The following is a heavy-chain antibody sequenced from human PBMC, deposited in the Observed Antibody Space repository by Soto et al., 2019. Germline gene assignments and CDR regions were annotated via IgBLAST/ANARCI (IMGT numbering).Heavy chain of an antibody. CDR2: ISYDGFDK. J-gene: IGHJ3*02. Sequence: VAVISYDGFDKNYADSVKGRFTISRDNSKNTLFLQMHGLTTEDTALYYCAKDINYSGSYSNAFDIWGQGTMVSVSS. CDR3: AKDINYSGSYSNAFDI. V-gene: IGHV3-30*18. D-gene: IGHD1-26*01.